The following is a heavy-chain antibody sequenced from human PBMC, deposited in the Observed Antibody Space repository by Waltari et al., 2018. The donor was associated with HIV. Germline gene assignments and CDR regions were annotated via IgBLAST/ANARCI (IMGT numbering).Heavy chain of an antibody. V-gene: IGHV7-4-1*02. CDR2: INTKTGNP. D-gene: IGHD2-8*01. CDR1: GYIFTDFA. J-gene: IGHJ4*02. CDR3: TRLNVKNGQLPSF. Sequence: QIQLVQSGSVLKKPGASVKVACKTSGYIFTDFALNWVRQAPGQGLEWMGWINTKTGNPAYAQGVTGRFVISLDTSVSTTYLQINSLQAEDTAVYYCTRLNVKNGQLPSFWGQGTLVTVSS.